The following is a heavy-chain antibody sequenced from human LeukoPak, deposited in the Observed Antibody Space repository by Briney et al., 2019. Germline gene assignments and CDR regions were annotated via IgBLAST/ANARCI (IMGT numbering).Heavy chain of an antibody. Sequence: SVKVSCKASAGTFSSYAISWVRQAPGQGPEWMVGIIPIFGTANYAQKFQGRVTITTDESTSTAYMELSSLRSEDTAVYYCARATHAPVVPAARFYYYMEVWGKGTTVTVSS. CDR3: ARATHAPVVPAARFYYYMEV. D-gene: IGHD2-2*01. J-gene: IGHJ6*03. V-gene: IGHV1-69*05. CDR1: AGTFSSYA. CDR2: IIPIFGTA.